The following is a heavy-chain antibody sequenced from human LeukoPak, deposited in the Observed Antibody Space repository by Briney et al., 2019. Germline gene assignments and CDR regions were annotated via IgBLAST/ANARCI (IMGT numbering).Heavy chain of an antibody. V-gene: IGHV3-21*01. CDR3: ATVTDSSWYLSYYYYMDV. CDR1: GFTFSTHS. D-gene: IGHD6-13*01. Sequence: PGGSLRLSCAVSGFTFSTHSMNWVRQAPGKGLEWVSSITRNSSYIYYADSVEGRFTISRDNAKNSLYLQMNSLRAEDTAVYYCATVTDSSWYLSYYYYMDVWGKGTTVTVSS. J-gene: IGHJ6*03. CDR2: ITRNSSYI.